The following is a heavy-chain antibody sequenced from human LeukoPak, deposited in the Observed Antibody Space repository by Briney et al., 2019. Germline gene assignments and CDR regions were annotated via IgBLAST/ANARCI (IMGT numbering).Heavy chain of an antibody. V-gene: IGHV4-30-4*01. CDR3: ARDKVGATNWLDP. J-gene: IGHJ5*02. Sequence: SETLSHTCAVSGGSISSGEYYWSWIRQPPGKGLEWIGYIYYSVSTYYNPSLKSRLTISVDTSNSQFSLRLTSVTAADTAVYYCARDKVGATNWLDPWGQGTLVTVSS. D-gene: IGHD1-26*01. CDR2: IYYSVST. CDR1: GGSISSGEYY.